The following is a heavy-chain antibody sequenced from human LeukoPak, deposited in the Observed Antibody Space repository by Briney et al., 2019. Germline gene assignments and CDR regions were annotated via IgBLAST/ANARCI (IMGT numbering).Heavy chain of an antibody. CDR1: GGSFSGYY. D-gene: IGHD1-26*01. CDR3: AREATGGSYYGY. Sequence: SETMSLTCAVYGGSFSGYYWSWIRQPPGKGLEWIGEINHSGSTNYNPSLKSRVTISVDTSKNQFSLKLSSVTAADTAVYYCAREATGGSYYGYWGQGTLVTVSS. J-gene: IGHJ4*02. CDR2: INHSGST. V-gene: IGHV4-34*01.